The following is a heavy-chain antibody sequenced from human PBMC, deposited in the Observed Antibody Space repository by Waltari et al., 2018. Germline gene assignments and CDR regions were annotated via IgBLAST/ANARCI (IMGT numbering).Heavy chain of an antibody. CDR3: ARQVDQGDYYYYGMDV. D-gene: IGHD3-16*01. J-gene: IGHJ6*02. Sequence: EVQLVESGGGLVQPGGSLRLSCAASGFTFSSYWMSWVRQAPGKGLEWVANIKQDGSEKYKVDSVKGRFTISRDNAKNSLYMQMNSLRAEDTAVYYCARQVDQGDYYYYGMDVWGQGTTVTVSS. CDR1: GFTFSSYW. CDR2: IKQDGSEK. V-gene: IGHV3-7*01.